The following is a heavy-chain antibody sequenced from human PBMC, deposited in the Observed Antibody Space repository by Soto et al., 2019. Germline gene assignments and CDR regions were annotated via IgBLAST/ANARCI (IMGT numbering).Heavy chain of an antibody. CDR3: AKETDSLAMGRGVIVFDY. D-gene: IGHD3-10*01. J-gene: IGHJ4*02. CDR2: ISGSGGST. Sequence: GGSLRLSCAASGFTFSSYAMSWVRQAPGKGLEWVSAISGSGGSTYYADSVKGRFTISRDNSKNTLYLQMNSLRAEDTAVYYCAKETDSLAMGRGVIVFDYWGQGTLVTVSS. V-gene: IGHV3-23*01. CDR1: GFTFSSYA.